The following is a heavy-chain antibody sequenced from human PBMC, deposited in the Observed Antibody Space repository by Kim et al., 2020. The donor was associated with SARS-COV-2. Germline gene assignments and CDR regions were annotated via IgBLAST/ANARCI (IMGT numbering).Heavy chain of an antibody. CDR1: GFTFSSYG. V-gene: IGHV3-30*03. D-gene: IGHD3-22*01. CDR2: ISYDGSNK. Sequence: GGSLRLSCAASGFTFSSYGMHWVRQAPGKGLEWVAVISYDGSNKYYADSVKGRFTISRDNSKNTLYLQMNSLRAEDTAVYYCARLYSSGYITKNLGGYF. J-gene: IGHJ4*03. CDR3: ARLYSSGYITKNLGGYF.